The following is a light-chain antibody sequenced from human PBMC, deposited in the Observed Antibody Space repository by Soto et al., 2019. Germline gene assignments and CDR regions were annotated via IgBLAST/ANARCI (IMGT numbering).Light chain of an antibody. J-gene: IGKJ4*01. Sequence: DIQMTQSPSTLSASVGDRVTITCRASQSISSWLAWYQQKPGKAPKLLIYRASSLQSGVPSRFSGSGSGTEFTXTISSLQPDDFATYYCQHYNSYSLTFGGGTKVDIK. CDR2: RAS. CDR3: QHYNSYSLT. CDR1: QSISSW. V-gene: IGKV1-5*03.